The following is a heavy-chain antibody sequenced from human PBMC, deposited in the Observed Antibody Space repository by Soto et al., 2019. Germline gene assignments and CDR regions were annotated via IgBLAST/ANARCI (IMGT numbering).Heavy chain of an antibody. CDR2: ISSSSSTI. CDR3: ARRPERIAQIGWFDP. D-gene: IGHD6-13*01. V-gene: IGHV3-48*01. CDR1: GFTFSSYS. Sequence: EVQLVESGGGLVQPGGSLRLSCAASGFTFSSYSMNWVRQAPGKGLEWVSYISSSSSTIYYADSVKGRFTISRDNAKNSLYLQMSSRRAEDTAVYYCARRPERIAQIGWFDPWGQGTLVTVSS. J-gene: IGHJ5*02.